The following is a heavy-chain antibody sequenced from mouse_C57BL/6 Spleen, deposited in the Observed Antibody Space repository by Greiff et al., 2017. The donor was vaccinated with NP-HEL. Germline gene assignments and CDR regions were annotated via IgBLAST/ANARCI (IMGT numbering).Heavy chain of an antibody. CDR1: GFTFSNYW. D-gene: IGHD4-1*01. V-gene: IGHV6-3*01. Sequence: EVHLVESGGGLVQPGGSMKLSCVASGFTFSNYWMNWVRQSPEKGLEWVAQIRLKSDNYATHYAESVKGRFTISRDDSKSSVYLQMNNLRAEDTGIYYCTVGTGSFDYWGQGTTLTVSS. CDR2: IRLKSDNYAT. J-gene: IGHJ2*01. CDR3: TVGTGSFDY.